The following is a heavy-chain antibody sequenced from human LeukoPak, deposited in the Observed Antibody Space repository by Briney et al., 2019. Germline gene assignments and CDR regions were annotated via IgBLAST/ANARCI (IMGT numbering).Heavy chain of an antibody. CDR3: ATESYSGSYLYAFDI. Sequence: PGGSLRLSCAASGFTFSSYDMHWVRQATGKGLEWVSAIDTAGDTYYPGSVKGRFTISRENAKNSLYLQMNSLRAGDTAVYYCATESYSGSYLYAFDIWGQGTMVTVSS. CDR2: IDTAGDT. J-gene: IGHJ3*02. D-gene: IGHD1-26*01. V-gene: IGHV3-13*01. CDR1: GFTFSSYD.